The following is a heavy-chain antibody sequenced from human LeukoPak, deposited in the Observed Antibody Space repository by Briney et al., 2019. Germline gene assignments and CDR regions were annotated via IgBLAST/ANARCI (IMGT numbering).Heavy chain of an antibody. CDR3: ARLYGSGSPFDY. V-gene: IGHV4-59*01. J-gene: IGHJ4*02. Sequence: SETLSLTCTVSGGSISNYYWSWIRQPPGKGLEWIGYIHYSGSTNNNPSLKSRVTISVDTSKNQFSLKLTSVTAADTAVYYCARLYGSGSPFDYWGQGTLVTVSS. D-gene: IGHD3-10*01. CDR2: IHYSGST. CDR1: GGSISNYY.